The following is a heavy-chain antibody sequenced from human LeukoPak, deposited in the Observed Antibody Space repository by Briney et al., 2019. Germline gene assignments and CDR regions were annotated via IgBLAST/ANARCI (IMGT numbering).Heavy chain of an antibody. CDR3: ARDRIGYTQTYY. CDR1: GGSISSGGYY. V-gene: IGHV4-31*03. Sequence: SETLSLTCTVSGGSISSGGYYWSWIRQHPGKGLEWIGYIYYSGSTYYNPSLKSRVIISVDTSKNQFSLKLSSVTAADTAVYYCARDRIGYTQTYYWGQGTLVTVSS. J-gene: IGHJ4*02. D-gene: IGHD5-24*01. CDR2: IYYSGST.